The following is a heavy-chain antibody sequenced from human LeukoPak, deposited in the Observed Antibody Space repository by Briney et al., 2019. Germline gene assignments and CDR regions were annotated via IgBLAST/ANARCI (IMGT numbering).Heavy chain of an antibody. CDR3: ARDDALGDNALDI. J-gene: IGHJ3*02. CDR1: GFTFSNYA. Sequence: GGSLRLSCAASGFTFSNYAMSWVRQAPGKGLEWVSAIGVNTYYTDSVKGRFTISRDNAKNTLYLQVNRLSAEDTAVYYCARDDALGDNALDIWGQGTMVTVSS. V-gene: IGHV3-23*01. CDR2: IGVNT. D-gene: IGHD3-16*01.